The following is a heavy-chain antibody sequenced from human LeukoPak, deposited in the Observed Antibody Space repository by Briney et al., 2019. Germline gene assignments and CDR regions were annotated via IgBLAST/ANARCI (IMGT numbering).Heavy chain of an antibody. CDR1: GFTFSSYA. CDR2: ISGSGGSA. CDR3: ARVISGGGPLIVATPYYFDY. D-gene: IGHD5-12*01. J-gene: IGHJ4*02. V-gene: IGHV3-23*01. Sequence: PGGSLRLSCAASGFTFSSYAMSWVRQAPGKGLEWVSAISGSGGSAYYADLVKGRFTISRDNAKNSLYLQMNGLRAEDTAVYYCARVISGGGPLIVATPYYFDYWGQGTLVTVSS.